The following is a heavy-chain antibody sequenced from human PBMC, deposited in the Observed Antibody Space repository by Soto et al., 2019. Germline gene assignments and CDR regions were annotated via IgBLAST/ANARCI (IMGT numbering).Heavy chain of an antibody. J-gene: IGHJ4*02. V-gene: IGHV3-72*01. Sequence: EVHLVESGGGLVQPEGSLRLSCAASGFTFSDHYMDWVRQAPGKGLEWVGRIRNKANSYTTEYAASVKGRFTISRDDSRNSLYLLMNSLKTEDTAMYYCTRAGILTTPYYFDYWGQGTLVTVSS. CDR3: TRAGILTTPYYFDY. CDR2: IRNKANSYTT. CDR1: GFTFSDHY. D-gene: IGHD2-21*01.